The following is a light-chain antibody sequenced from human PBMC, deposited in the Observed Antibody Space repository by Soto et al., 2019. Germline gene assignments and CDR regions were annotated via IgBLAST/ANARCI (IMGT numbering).Light chain of an antibody. CDR3: QQRSNWPPAT. CDR2: DAS. J-gene: IGKJ4*01. Sequence: IVLTQSPATLSLSPGQRATLFCRASQSVSSYLAWYQQKPGQAPRLLIYDASSRATGIPARFSGSGSGTDFTLTISSLEPEGSAVYYCQQRSNWPPATFGGGTKVEIK. V-gene: IGKV3-11*01. CDR1: QSVSSY.